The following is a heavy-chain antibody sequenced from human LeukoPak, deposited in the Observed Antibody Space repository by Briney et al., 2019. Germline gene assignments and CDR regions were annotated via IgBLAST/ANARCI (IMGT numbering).Heavy chain of an antibody. CDR2: INTNTGNP. J-gene: IGHJ5*02. Sequence: GASVKVSCKTSGGTFSTYAVSWVRQAPGQGLEWMGWINTNTGNPTYAQGFTGRFVFSLDTSVSTAYLQISSLKAEDTAVYYCARELLITRTWFDPWGQGTLVTASS. D-gene: IGHD3-22*01. V-gene: IGHV7-4-1*02. CDR1: GGTFSTYA. CDR3: ARELLITRTWFDP.